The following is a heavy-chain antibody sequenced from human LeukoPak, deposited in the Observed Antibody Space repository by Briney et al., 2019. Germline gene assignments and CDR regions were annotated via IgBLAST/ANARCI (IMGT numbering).Heavy chain of an antibody. J-gene: IGHJ6*02. CDR1: GFTFSSYS. CDR2: ISSSSTYI. CDR3: AHLVWEYVGGLDV. Sequence: PGGSLRLSCAASGFTFSSYSITWVRQAPGKGLEWVSSISSSSTYIYYADSVKGRFTISRDNAKNSLYLQMNSLRAEDTAVYYCAHLVWEYVGGLDVWGQGTTVTVSS. D-gene: IGHD3-10*02. V-gene: IGHV3-21*01.